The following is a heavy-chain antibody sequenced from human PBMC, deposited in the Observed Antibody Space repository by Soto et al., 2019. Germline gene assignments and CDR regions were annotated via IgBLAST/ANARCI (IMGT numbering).Heavy chain of an antibody. CDR2: IYYSGST. Sequence: SETLSLTCPVSGGSISSGGSYWSWIRQHPGKGLEWIGYIYYSGSTYYNPSLKSRVTLSVDTSKNQFSLKLSSVTAADTAVYYCASLSYYYSSGYVVWGQGTLVTVSS. CDR1: GGSISSGGSY. CDR3: ASLSYYYSSGYVV. V-gene: IGHV4-31*03. D-gene: IGHD3-22*01. J-gene: IGHJ4*01.